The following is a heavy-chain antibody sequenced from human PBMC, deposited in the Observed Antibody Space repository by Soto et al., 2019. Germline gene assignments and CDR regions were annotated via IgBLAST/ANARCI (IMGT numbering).Heavy chain of an antibody. CDR2: ISSSSSYI. CDR3: ARAPLPAAMENWFDP. CDR1: GFTFSSYS. J-gene: IGHJ5*02. Sequence: GGSLRLSCAASGFTFSSYSMNWVRQAPGKGLEWVSSISSSSSYIYYADSVKGRFTISRDNAKNSLYLQMNSLRAEDTAVYYCARAPLPAAMENWFDPWGQGTLVTVSS. D-gene: IGHD2-2*01. V-gene: IGHV3-21*01.